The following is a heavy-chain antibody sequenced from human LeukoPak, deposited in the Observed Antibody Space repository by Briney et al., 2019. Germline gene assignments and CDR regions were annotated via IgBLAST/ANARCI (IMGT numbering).Heavy chain of an antibody. J-gene: IGHJ3*02. Sequence: SETLSLTCAVYGGSFSGYYWSWIRQPPGKGLEWIGEINHSGSTNYNPSPKSRVTISVDTSKNQFSLKLSSVTAADTAVYYCARTPRYDYIWGSYRYTGDSAFDIWGQGTMVTVSS. CDR1: GGSFSGYY. D-gene: IGHD3-16*02. V-gene: IGHV4-34*01. CDR2: INHSGST. CDR3: ARTPRYDYIWGSYRYTGDSAFDI.